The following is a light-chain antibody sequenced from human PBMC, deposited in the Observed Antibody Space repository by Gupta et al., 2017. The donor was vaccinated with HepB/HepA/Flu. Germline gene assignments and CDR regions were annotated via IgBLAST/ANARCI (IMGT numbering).Light chain of an antibody. CDR3: SSHPGRNTVV. V-gene: IGLV2-8*01. Sequence: QSALTQTPSASGSPGQSVTLSCTGTSSDVGGYKYVSWYQQHPGKAPKLMIYEVSKRPSGVPDRFSGSKSGNTASLTVSGLQAEDEADYYCSSHPGRNTVVFGGGTKLTVL. J-gene: IGLJ2*01. CDR2: EVS. CDR1: SSDVGGYKY.